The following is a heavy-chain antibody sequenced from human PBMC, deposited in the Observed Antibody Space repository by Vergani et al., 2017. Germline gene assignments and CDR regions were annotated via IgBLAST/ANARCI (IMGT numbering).Heavy chain of an antibody. CDR2: ISGSGGST. CDR1: GFTFSSYA. CDR3: AKVGYMWWLVTEYYFDY. J-gene: IGHJ4*02. V-gene: IGHV3-23*04. D-gene: IGHD6-19*01. Sequence: VQLVESGGGVVQPGRSLRLSCAASGFTFSSYAMSWVRQAPGKGLEWVSAISGSGGSTYYADSVKGRFTISRDNSKNTLYLQMNSLRAEDTAVYYCAKVGYMWWLVTEYYFDYWGQATLVTVSS.